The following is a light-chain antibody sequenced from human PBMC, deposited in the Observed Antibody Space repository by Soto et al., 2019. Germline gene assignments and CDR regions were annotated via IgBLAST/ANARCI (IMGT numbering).Light chain of an antibody. Sequence: IVMTQSPATLSVSPGERATLSCRASQSVSSNLAWYQQKPGQAPRLLIYGASTRATGIPARFSGSGSGTEFTLTISSLQSEDFAVYYCQKYYNWPQTFGQGTKVDIK. CDR2: GAS. CDR3: QKYYNWPQT. V-gene: IGKV3-15*01. CDR1: QSVSSN. J-gene: IGKJ1*01.